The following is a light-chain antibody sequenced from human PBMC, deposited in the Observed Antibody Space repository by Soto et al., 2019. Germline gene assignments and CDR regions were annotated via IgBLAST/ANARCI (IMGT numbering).Light chain of an antibody. CDR3: QQYNNWPWT. Sequence: ENVLTQSPATLSLSPGERATLSCRASQSVTSNLVWYQQKPGQAPRLLIYGASTRATGIPARFSGSGSGTEFTLTISSLQSEDFAIYYCQQYNNWPWTFGQGTKVDIK. V-gene: IGKV3-15*01. CDR1: QSVTSN. J-gene: IGKJ1*01. CDR2: GAS.